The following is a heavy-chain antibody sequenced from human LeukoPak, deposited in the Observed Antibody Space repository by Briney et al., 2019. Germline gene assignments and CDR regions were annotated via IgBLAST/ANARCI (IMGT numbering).Heavy chain of an antibody. Sequence: SETLSLTCAVSGGSISSGGYSWSWIRQPPGKGLEWIGYIYYSGSTNYNPSLKSRVTISVDTSKNQFSLKLSSVTAADTAVYYCARVAPWMNAFDIWGQGTMVTVSS. D-gene: IGHD5-12*01. CDR2: IYYSGST. CDR1: GGSISSGGYS. V-gene: IGHV4-61*08. J-gene: IGHJ3*02. CDR3: ARVAPWMNAFDI.